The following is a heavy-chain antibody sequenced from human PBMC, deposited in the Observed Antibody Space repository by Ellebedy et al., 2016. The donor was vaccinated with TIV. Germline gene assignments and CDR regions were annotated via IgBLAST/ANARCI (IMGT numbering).Heavy chain of an antibody. D-gene: IGHD6-13*01. CDR2: IKYDGSEK. CDR1: GFTFSSYW. CDR3: ARLGVIAAAGASDY. J-gene: IGHJ4*02. V-gene: IGHV3-7*05. Sequence: PGGSLRLSCAASGFTFSSYWMSWVRQAPGKGLEWVANIKYDGSEKYYGDSVKGRFTISRDNAKKSLYVQMNSLRAEDTAVYYCARLGVIAAAGASDYWGQGTLVIVSS.